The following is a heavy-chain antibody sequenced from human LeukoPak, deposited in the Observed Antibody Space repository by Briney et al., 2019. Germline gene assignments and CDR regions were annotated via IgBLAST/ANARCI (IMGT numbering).Heavy chain of an antibody. CDR3: ARERVGSSGEGYNWFDP. J-gene: IGHJ5*02. CDR2: IHPSGGGT. V-gene: IGHV1-46*01. Sequence: ASVKVSFKASGYTFTSYYMHWVRQPPAQGLEWMGIIHPSGGGTSYAQKFQGRVTMTRDTYTSTVYMDLSSLRSEDTAVYYCARERVGSSGEGYNWFDPWGQGTLVTVSS. D-gene: IGHD2-15*01. CDR1: GYTFTSYY.